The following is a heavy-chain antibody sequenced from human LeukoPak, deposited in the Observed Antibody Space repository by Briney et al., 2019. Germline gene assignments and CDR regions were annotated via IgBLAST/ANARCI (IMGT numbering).Heavy chain of an antibody. J-gene: IGHJ5*02. D-gene: IGHD3-22*01. CDR1: GYTFTYHY. V-gene: IGHV1-46*01. CDR3: AREVSSGYYVRKNWFDP. CDR2: VNPSGGST. Sequence: SVYLSCKASGYTFTYHYIHLLRRAPGQGLEWMGIVNPSGGSTSYAQKFQGRVTMTRDTSTSTVYMELSSLRYEDTAVYYCAREVSSGYYVRKNWFDPWGQGTLVTVSS.